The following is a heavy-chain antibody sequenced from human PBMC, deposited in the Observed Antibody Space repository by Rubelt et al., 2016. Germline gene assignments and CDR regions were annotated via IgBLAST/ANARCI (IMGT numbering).Heavy chain of an antibody. CDR1: GGSFSGYY. J-gene: IGHJ4*02. CDR3: ARGPIAHLDY. CDR2: INHSGST. D-gene: IGHD6-13*01. V-gene: IGHV4-34*01. Sequence: QVQLQQWGAGLLKPSETLSLTCAVYGGSFSGYYWSWIRQPPGKGLEWIGEINHSGSTNYNPSFKSRVTISVATSKNQFSLKLSSVTAADTAVYYCARGPIAHLDYWGQGTLVTVSS.